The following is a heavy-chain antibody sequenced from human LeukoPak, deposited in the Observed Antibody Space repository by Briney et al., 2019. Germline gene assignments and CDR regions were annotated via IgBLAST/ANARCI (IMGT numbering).Heavy chain of an antibody. CDR1: GYTFTSYA. D-gene: IGHD6-13*01. Sequence: ASVKVSCKASGYTFTSYAMHWVRQAPGQRLEWMGWINAGNGNTKYSQKFQGRVTITRDTSASTAYMELSNLRSEDTAVYYYARYGSSSGFDYWGQGTLVTVSS. CDR2: INAGNGNT. V-gene: IGHV1-3*01. J-gene: IGHJ4*02. CDR3: ARYGSSSGFDY.